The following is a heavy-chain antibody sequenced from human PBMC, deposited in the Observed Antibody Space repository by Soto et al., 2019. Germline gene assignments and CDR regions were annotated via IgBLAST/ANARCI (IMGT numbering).Heavy chain of an antibody. CDR3: ARGRYDFWSGYPEDY. CDR1: GYTFTSYG. V-gene: IGHV1-18*01. Sequence: ASVKVSCKASGYTFTSYGISWVRLAPGQGLEWMGWISAYNGNTNYAQKLQGRVTMTTDTSTSTAYMELRSLRSDDTAVYYCARGRYDFWSGYPEDYWGQGTLVTVSS. J-gene: IGHJ4*02. CDR2: ISAYNGNT. D-gene: IGHD3-3*01.